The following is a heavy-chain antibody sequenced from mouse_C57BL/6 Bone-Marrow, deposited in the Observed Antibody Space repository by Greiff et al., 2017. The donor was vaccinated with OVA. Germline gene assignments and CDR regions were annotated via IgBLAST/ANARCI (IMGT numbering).Heavy chain of an antibody. CDR1: GFNIKDYY. CDR2: IDPEDGDT. V-gene: IGHV14-2*01. Sequence: EVQLQESGAELVKPGASVKLSCTASGFNIKDYYMHWVKQRTEQGLEWIGGIDPEDGDTQYAPKFKGKATLTADTSSNTAYLQLSSLTSEDTAVYYGANSYWYFDVWGTGTTVTVSS. CDR3: ANSYWYFDV. J-gene: IGHJ1*03.